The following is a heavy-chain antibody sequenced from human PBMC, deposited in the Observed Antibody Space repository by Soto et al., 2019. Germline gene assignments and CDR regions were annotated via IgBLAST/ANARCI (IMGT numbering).Heavy chain of an antibody. CDR3: ATSLGSTSGHRGIF. V-gene: IGHV3-66*01. Sequence: DVQLVESGGGLVQPGGSLRLSCAASGFSVSDNYINWVRQAPGRGLEWVSVIFGGGSTYYADSVKGRLIFSRDMSKNTLYLQMNNLRVEDTATYYCATSLGSTSGHRGIFWVQGALVTVSS. CDR1: GFSVSDNY. CDR2: IFGGGST. J-gene: IGHJ4*02. D-gene: IGHD5-12*01.